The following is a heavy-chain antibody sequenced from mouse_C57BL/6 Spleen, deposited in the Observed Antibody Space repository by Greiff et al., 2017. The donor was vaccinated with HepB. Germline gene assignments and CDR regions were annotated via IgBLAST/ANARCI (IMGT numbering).Heavy chain of an antibody. J-gene: IGHJ2*01. V-gene: IGHV5-16*01. CDR1: GFTFSDYY. CDR3: ARASIYYDY. CDR2: INYDGSST. Sequence: EVKLMESEGGLVQPGSSMKLSCTASGFTFSDYYMAWVRQVPEKGLEWVANINYDGSSTYYLDSLKSRFIISRDNAKNILYLQMSSLKSEDTATYYCARASIYYDYWGQGTTLTVSS.